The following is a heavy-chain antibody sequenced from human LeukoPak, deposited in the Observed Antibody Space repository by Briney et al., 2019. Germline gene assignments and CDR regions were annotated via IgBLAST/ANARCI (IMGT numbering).Heavy chain of an antibody. J-gene: IGHJ5*02. CDR3: ARGEPVTMYH. CDR1: GYIFNNYG. Sequence: ASVKVSCKTSGYIFNNYGINWVRQAPGQGLEWMGWMNPGRGSTGYAQKFQGRVTMTRNTSMSTAYMQLTSLTSEDTAVYYCARGEPVTMYHWGQGTLVTVSS. CDR2: MNPGRGST. D-gene: IGHD4-17*01. V-gene: IGHV1-8*01.